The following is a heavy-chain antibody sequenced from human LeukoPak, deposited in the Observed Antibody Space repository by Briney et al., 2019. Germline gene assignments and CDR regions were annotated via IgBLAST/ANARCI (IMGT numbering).Heavy chain of an antibody. D-gene: IGHD6-13*01. CDR3: ARKGRQQLST. CDR1: GGSFSGYY. Sequence: PSETLSLTCAVYGGSFSGYYWSWIRQPPGKGLEWIGEINHSGSTNYNPSLKSRVTISVDTSKNQFSLKLSSVTAADTAVYHCARKGRQQLSTWGQGTLVTVSS. CDR2: INHSGST. V-gene: IGHV4-34*01. J-gene: IGHJ5*02.